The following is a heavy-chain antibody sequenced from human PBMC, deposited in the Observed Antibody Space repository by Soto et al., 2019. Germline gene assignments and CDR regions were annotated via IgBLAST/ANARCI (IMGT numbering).Heavy chain of an antibody. Sequence: QVQLVQSGAEVKKPGASVKVSCKGLGYNFIKYGINWVRQAPGQGLEWMGWISPYSGYTHSAQKFQGRLTLTTDTAATTAYRELRSLRSADPALYYCTREAIVVIPAAQPSHFDSWGQGTLVTVSS. CDR1: GYNFIKYG. CDR3: TREAIVVIPAAQPSHFDS. J-gene: IGHJ4*02. V-gene: IGHV1-18*01. D-gene: IGHD2-2*01. CDR2: ISPYSGYT.